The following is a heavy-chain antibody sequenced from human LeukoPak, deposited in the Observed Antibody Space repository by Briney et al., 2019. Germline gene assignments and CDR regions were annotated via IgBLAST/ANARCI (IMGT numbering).Heavy chain of an antibody. V-gene: IGHV1-46*01. D-gene: IGHD1-26*01. CDR3: ARSELQFDYFDY. CDR1: GYTFTSYY. CDR2: INPSGGST. Sequence: ASVKVSCKASGYTFTSYYMHWVRQAPGQGLEWMGIINPSGGSTSYAQKFQGRVNMTRDTSTSTVYMQLSSLRSEDTAVYYCARSELQFDYFDYWGQGTLVTVSS. J-gene: IGHJ4*02.